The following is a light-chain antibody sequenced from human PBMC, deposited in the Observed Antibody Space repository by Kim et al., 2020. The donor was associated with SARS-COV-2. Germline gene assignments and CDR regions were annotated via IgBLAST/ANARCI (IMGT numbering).Light chain of an antibody. J-gene: IGKJ2*01. CDR2: GAS. CDR1: QSVSSNY. Sequence: LSTGERATLSCRASQSVSSNYLAWYQQRPGQAPRLLIYGASTRATGISDRFSATGSVTDFTLTISTLEPEDFAMYYCQQYGSSPRTFGQGTKLEI. V-gene: IGKV3-20*01. CDR3: QQYGSSPRT.